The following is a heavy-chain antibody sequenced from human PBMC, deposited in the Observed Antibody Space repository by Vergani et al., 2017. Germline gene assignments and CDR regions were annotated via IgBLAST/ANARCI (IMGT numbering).Heavy chain of an antibody. D-gene: IGHD1-14*01. CDR3: AREPTTGSAFDY. CDR2: INPSCGST. CDR1: GYTFTSYY. Sequence: QVQLVQSGAEVKKPGASVKVSCKASGYTFTSYYMHWVRQAPGQGLEWMGIINPSCGSTSYAQKFQGRVTMTRDTSASTVYMEVSSLRSEDTAVYYCAREPTTGSAFDYWGQGTLVTVSS. V-gene: IGHV1-46*01. J-gene: IGHJ4*02.